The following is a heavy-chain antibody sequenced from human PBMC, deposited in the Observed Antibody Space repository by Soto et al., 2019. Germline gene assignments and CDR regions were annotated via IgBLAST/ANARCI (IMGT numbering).Heavy chain of an antibody. V-gene: IGHV3-23*01. Sequence: EVQLLESGGGLVQPGGSLRLSCAASGFTFSSYAMSWVRQAPGKGLEWVSAISGSGGSTYYADSVKGRFTISRDNSKNTLYLQMNSLRAEDTAVYYRAKQQWLGGGFDPWGQGTLVTVSS. J-gene: IGHJ5*02. D-gene: IGHD6-19*01. CDR3: AKQQWLGGGFDP. CDR1: GFTFSSYA. CDR2: ISGSGGST.